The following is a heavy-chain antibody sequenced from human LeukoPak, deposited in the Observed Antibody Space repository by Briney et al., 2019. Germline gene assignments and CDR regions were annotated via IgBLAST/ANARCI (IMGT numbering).Heavy chain of an antibody. CDR1: GGSISSGGYS. Sequence: SQTLSLTCAVSGGSISSGGYSWSWIRQPPGKGLEWIGSIYYSGSTYYNPSLKSRVTISVDTSKNQCSLKLSSVTAADTAVYYCARVPRGSSWAFDYWGQGTLVTVSS. CDR3: ARVPRGSSWAFDY. D-gene: IGHD6-13*01. V-gene: IGHV4-39*07. CDR2: IYYSGST. J-gene: IGHJ4*02.